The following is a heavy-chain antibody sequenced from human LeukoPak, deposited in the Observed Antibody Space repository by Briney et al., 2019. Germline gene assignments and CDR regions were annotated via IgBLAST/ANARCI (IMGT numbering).Heavy chain of an antibody. V-gene: IGHV1-69*04. CDR1: GGTFSSYA. J-gene: IGHJ5*02. CDR2: IIPIFGIA. D-gene: IGHD3-9*01. Sequence: AASLKVSCKAPGGTFSSYAIGRVRQTPGQGLEWMARIIPIFGIAHYGQKFQGRVTITADKARSTAYMELTSLRSDDTAVYFCAAEEAIRYFDWPGGWFDPWGQGTLVTVSS. CDR3: AAEEAIRYFDWPGGWFDP.